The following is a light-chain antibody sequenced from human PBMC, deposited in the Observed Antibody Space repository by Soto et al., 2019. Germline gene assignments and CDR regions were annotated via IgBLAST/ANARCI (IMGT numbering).Light chain of an antibody. CDR3: QQYNNWLWT. J-gene: IGKJ1*01. Sequence: EIMITQSPATRSVSAGERATLSCRASQSVSTNLAWYQQKPGQAPRLLIYGASTRATGMPARFSGSGSGTDFALTISSLQSEDSAIYYCQQYNNWLWTFGQGTKVDIK. V-gene: IGKV3-15*01. CDR1: QSVSTN. CDR2: GAS.